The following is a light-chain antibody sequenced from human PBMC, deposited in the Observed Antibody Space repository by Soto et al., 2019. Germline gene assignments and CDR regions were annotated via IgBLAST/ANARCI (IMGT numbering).Light chain of an antibody. CDR3: QQYGNSPQT. CDR1: QSVSSGY. J-gene: IGKJ1*01. CDR2: GAS. V-gene: IGKV3-20*01. Sequence: EIVLTQSPGILSLSPGERATISCRASQSVSSGYLAWYQQKPGQAPRLLIYGASSRATGIPDRFSGSGSGTDFTLTISRLEPEYFAVYYCQQYGNSPQTFGQGTKVEIK.